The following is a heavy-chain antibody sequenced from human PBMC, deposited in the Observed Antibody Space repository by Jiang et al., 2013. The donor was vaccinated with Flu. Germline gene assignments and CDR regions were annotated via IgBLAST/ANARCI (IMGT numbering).Heavy chain of an antibody. J-gene: IGHJ4*02. CDR3: ARGWVHCTVGVCDFDS. Sequence: VQLLESGGGLVKPGGSLRLSCAASGFTLSDYYMTWIRQAPGKGLEWIAYISSGGSYIYYADSVAGRFTISRDNAKKSLFLEMNSLRAEDTAMYYCARGWVHCTVGVCDFDSWGQGTLVTVSS. D-gene: IGHD2-8*02. V-gene: IGHV3-11*01. CDR1: GFTLSDYY. CDR2: ISSGGSYI.